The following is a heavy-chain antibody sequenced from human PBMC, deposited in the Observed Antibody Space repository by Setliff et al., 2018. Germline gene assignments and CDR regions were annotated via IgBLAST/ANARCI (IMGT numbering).Heavy chain of an antibody. D-gene: IGHD3-10*01. V-gene: IGHV1-46*01. CDR3: ASAGMASINRKGVLEY. Sequence: ASVKVSCKASGYSLVTHYMHWVQQAPGQGLEWMGLINIGGGSTSYAQKFEDRVTRTRDTSTSTVNFEVTSLRSEDTAVYYCASAGMASINRKGVLEYWGQGTLVTVSS. J-gene: IGHJ4*02. CDR1: GYSLVTHY. CDR2: INIGGGST.